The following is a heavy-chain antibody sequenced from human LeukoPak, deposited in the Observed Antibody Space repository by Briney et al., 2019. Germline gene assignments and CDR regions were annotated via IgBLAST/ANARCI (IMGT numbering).Heavy chain of an antibody. J-gene: IGHJ4*02. CDR2: IGGSGDDT. D-gene: IGHD3-22*01. V-gene: IGHV3-23*01. Sequence: GGSLRLSCAASGFTFDNYAMSWVRQTPGKGLEWVSGIGGSGDDTSYADSVKGRFTVSRDNSKNTLYLQMNSLRAEDTAVYYCAKDKFSVTMIVADYWGQGTLVTVSS. CDR3: AKDKFSVTMIVADY. CDR1: GFTFDNYA.